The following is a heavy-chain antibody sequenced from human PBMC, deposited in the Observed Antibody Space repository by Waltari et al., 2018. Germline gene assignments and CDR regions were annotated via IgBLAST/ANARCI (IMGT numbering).Heavy chain of an antibody. CDR2: IYYSGRT. CDR3: ARDIFAVDFQSYYMDV. Sequence: QLQLQESGPGLVKPSETLSLTCTVSGGSISSGSYYWGWIRPPPGKGLEWIGSIYYSGRTYSNPSLKSRVTISVDTSKNQFYLKLTSVTAADTAVYYCARDIFAVDFQSYYMDVWGKGTTVTISS. J-gene: IGHJ6*03. CDR1: GGSISSGSYY. D-gene: IGHD3-3*01. V-gene: IGHV4-39*07.